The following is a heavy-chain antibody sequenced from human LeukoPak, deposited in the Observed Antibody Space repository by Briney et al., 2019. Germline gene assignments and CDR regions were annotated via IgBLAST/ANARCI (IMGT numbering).Heavy chain of an antibody. CDR3: ARIMVQGVIIDY. Sequence: PGGSLRLSCAASGFTFSSYSMNWVRQAPGKGLEWVSSISSSSSYIYYADSVKGRFTISRDNAKNSLYLQMNSLRAEDTAVYYCARIMVQGVIIDYWGQGTLVTVSS. CDR1: GFTFSSYS. V-gene: IGHV3-21*01. CDR2: ISSSSSYI. J-gene: IGHJ4*02. D-gene: IGHD3-10*01.